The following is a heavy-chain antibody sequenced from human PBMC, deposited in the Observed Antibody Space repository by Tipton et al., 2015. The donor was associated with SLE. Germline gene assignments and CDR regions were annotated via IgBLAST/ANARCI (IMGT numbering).Heavy chain of an antibody. CDR1: GGSISSSINY. Sequence: TLSLTCTVSGGSISSSINYWGWIRQPPGKGLEWIGSIYYSGSTYYNPSLKSRVTISVDTSKNQFSLKLSSVTAADTAVYYCAREGPFVGAMGHWGQGTLVTVSS. CDR2: IYYSGST. CDR3: AREGPFVGAMGH. V-gene: IGHV4-39*07. D-gene: IGHD1-26*01. J-gene: IGHJ4*02.